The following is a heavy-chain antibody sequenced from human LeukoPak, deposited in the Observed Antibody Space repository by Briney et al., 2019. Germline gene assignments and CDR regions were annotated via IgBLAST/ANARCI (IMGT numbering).Heavy chain of an antibody. Sequence: GGSLRLSCAASVFTFSSYAMHWVRQAPGKGLEWVAVISYDGSNKYYADSVKGRFTISRDNSKNTLYLQMNSLRAEDTAVYYCARDAVQWLDTFDYWGQGTLVTVSS. CDR3: ARDAVQWLDTFDY. V-gene: IGHV3-30-3*01. D-gene: IGHD6-19*01. CDR2: ISYDGSNK. CDR1: VFTFSSYA. J-gene: IGHJ4*02.